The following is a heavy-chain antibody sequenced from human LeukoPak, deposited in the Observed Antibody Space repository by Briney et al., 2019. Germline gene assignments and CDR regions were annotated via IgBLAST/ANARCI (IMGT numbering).Heavy chain of an antibody. V-gene: IGHV4-59*08. Sequence: LETLSLTCTVSGGSISSYYWIWIRQPPGKGLEWIGYIYFSGSTSYNPSLKSRVTISVDTAKNQFSLKLSSVTAADTAVYYCARHDSSGYYFDYWGQGTLVTVSS. CDR2: IYFSGST. J-gene: IGHJ4*02. CDR3: ARHDSSGYYFDY. CDR1: GGSISSYY. D-gene: IGHD3-22*01.